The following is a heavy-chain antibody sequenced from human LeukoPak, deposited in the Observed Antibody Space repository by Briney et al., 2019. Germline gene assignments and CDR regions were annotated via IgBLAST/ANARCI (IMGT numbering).Heavy chain of an antibody. V-gene: IGHV3-23*01. D-gene: IGHD1-26*01. Sequence: GGSLRLSCKVFGFTFGSHAMSWVRQAPGEGPEWVAGVSNSGDRTYYVDSVKGRFTISRDNYKNTLYLQMNSLRAADTAVYYCAKAVVGDPPYFDYWGRGTLVTVSS. CDR2: VSNSGDRT. CDR1: GFTFGSHA. CDR3: AKAVVGDPPYFDY. J-gene: IGHJ4*02.